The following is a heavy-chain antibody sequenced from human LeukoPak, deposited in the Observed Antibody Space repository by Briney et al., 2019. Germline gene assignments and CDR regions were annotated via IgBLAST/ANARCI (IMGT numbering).Heavy chain of an antibody. CDR1: GFTFSSYA. D-gene: IGHD2-2*01. V-gene: IGHV3-23*01. CDR3: AKDHPDCRGTSCLLFDC. CDR2: ITRGGGST. J-gene: IGHJ4*02. Sequence: PGGSLRLSCAASGFTFSSYAMSWDRQAPGKGLEWVSTITRGGGSTYYADSVKGRFTISRDNSKNTLHLQMNSLRAEDTAIYYCAKDHPDCRGTSCLLFDCWGQGTLVTVSS.